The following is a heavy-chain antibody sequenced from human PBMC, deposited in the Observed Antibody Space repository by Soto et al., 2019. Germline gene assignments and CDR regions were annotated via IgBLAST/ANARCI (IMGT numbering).Heavy chain of an antibody. J-gene: IGHJ4*02. CDR1: GGSISSYY. V-gene: IGHV4-59*12. D-gene: IGHD2-15*01. CDR3: ARGQVVAAQH. Sequence: SETLSLTCTVSGGSISSYYWSWIRQPPGKGLEWIGYIYHSGSTYYNPSLKSRVTISVDRSKNQFSLKLSSVTAADTAVYYCARGQVVAAQHWGQGTLVTV. CDR2: IYHSGST.